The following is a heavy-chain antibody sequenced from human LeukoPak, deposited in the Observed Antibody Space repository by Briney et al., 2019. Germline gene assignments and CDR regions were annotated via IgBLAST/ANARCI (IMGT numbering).Heavy chain of an antibody. Sequence: PGGSLRLSCAASGFTVSSNYMSWVRQAPGKGLEWVANIKQDGSEKYYVDSVKGRFTISRDNAKNSLYLQMNSLRAEDTAVYYCARGSSNWDLFDYWGQGTLVTVSS. V-gene: IGHV3-7*01. J-gene: IGHJ4*02. CDR2: IKQDGSEK. D-gene: IGHD7-27*01. CDR1: GFTVSSNY. CDR3: ARGSSNWDLFDY.